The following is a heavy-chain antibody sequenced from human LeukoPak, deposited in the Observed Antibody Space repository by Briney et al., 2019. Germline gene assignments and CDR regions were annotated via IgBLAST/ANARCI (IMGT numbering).Heavy chain of an antibody. J-gene: IGHJ6*02. V-gene: IGHV4-34*01. CDR1: GGSFSGFY. D-gene: IGHD6-19*01. CDR3: ARGRGSSSGWGHYYLSLDV. Sequence: PSETLSLTCAVYGGSFSGFYWAWIRQPPGKGLEWIGEVTDTGNRNYNPSLRSRVTISVDTAKNQFSLKVSSVTAADTSVFYCARGRGSSSGWGHYYLSLDVWGQGTTVTVSS. CDR2: VTDTGNR.